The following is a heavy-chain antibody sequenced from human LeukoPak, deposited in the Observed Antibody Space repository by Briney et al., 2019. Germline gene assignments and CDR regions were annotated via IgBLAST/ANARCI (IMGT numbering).Heavy chain of an antibody. CDR3: ARDSGQYYGSGSYRY. Sequence: PGGSLRLSCAASGFTFSSYSMNWVRQAPGKGLEWVSSISSSSSYIYYADSVKGRFTISRDNAKNSLYLQMNSLRAEDTAVYYCARDSGQYYGSGSYRYWGQGTLVTVSS. CDR2: ISSSSSYI. D-gene: IGHD3-10*01. J-gene: IGHJ4*02. V-gene: IGHV3-21*01. CDR1: GFTFSSYS.